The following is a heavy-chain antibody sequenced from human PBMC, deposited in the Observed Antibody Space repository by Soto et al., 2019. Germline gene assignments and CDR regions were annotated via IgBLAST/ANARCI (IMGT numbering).Heavy chain of an antibody. J-gene: IGHJ6*02. CDR3: AKDPPWTVGPLAMDV. D-gene: IGHD2-2*01. CDR1: GFTFSTRA. CDR2: FSGSGGNI. V-gene: IGHV3-23*01. Sequence: PGGSLRLSCVASGFTFSTRAMSWVRQAPGKGLEWVSTFSGSGGNIYYAESVKGRLTISRDDSKNTLYLQMNSLRVEDTAVYYCAKDPPWTVGPLAMDVWGQGTTVTSP.